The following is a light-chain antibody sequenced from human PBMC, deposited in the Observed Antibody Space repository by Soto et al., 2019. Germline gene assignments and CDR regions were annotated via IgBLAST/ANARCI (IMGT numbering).Light chain of an antibody. CDR1: SNDIGGYNY. CDR3: CAYTGDRIVL. Sequence: QSALTQPASVSGSPGQSITISCTGTSNDIGGYNYVSWYQQHPGRAPTLIIYELSRRPSGTSNRFSGSRSGNTASLTISGLQVEDEAHYYCCAYTGDRIVLFGGGTQLTVL. V-gene: IGLV2-14*03. CDR2: ELS. J-gene: IGLJ2*01.